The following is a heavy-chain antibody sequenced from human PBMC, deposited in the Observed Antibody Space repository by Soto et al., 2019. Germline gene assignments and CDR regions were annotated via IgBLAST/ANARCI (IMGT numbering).Heavy chain of an antibody. J-gene: IGHJ4*02. CDR3: VRACSDAGCKMFDY. Sequence: EVQLVESGGGLVQPGGSLRLSCVASGFTLSDYWMHWVRQAPGKGLVWVSRINGYGTSTSYADSVRGRFTVSRDNGRNTLYLQMSSLRVDDTAVYCCVRACSDAGCKMFDYWGQGILVTVSS. CDR1: GFTLSDYW. D-gene: IGHD2-15*01. CDR2: INGYGTST. V-gene: IGHV3-74*01.